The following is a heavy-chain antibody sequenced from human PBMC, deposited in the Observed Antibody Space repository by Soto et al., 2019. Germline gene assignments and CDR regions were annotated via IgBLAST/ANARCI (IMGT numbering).Heavy chain of an antibody. Sequence: QVQLVESGGGVVQPGRSLRLSCAASGFTFSSYAMHWVRQAPGKGLEWVAVISYDGSNKYYADSVKGRFTISRDNSKNTLYLQMNSLRAEDTAVYYCARVRTYSSSWWFFDYWGQGTLVTVSS. J-gene: IGHJ4*02. D-gene: IGHD6-13*01. V-gene: IGHV3-30-3*01. CDR1: GFTFSSYA. CDR2: ISYDGSNK. CDR3: ARVRTYSSSWWFFDY.